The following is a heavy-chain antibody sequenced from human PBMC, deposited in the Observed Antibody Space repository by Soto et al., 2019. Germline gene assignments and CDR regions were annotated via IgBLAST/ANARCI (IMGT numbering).Heavy chain of an antibody. J-gene: IGHJ4*02. CDR1: GFSLSTGGVG. D-gene: IGHD3-22*01. V-gene: IGHV2-5*02. Sequence: QITLNESGPTLVKPTQTLTLTCTFSGFSLSTGGVGVAWIRQPPGKALEWLALIYWDEDKRYSPSLKSRLTITKATSKNQVVLTMTNMEPVDTAAYYCAHLKQDYYYTSGYLMAWGQGTLVTVSS. CDR3: AHLKQDYYYTSGYLMA. CDR2: IYWDEDK.